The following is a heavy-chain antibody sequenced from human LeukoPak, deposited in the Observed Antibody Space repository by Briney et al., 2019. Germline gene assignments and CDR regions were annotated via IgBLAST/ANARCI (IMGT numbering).Heavy chain of an antibody. J-gene: IGHJ4*02. D-gene: IGHD5-24*01. CDR1: GGSISSYY. Sequence: SETLSLTCTVSGGSISSYYWSWIRQPPGKGLEWIGYIYYSGSTNYNPSLKSRVTISVDTSKNQFSLKLSSVTAADTAVYYCAKYRFGLQSQLRGAQYYFDYWGQGTLVTVSS. CDR2: IYYSGST. CDR3: AKYRFGLQSQLRGAQYYFDY. V-gene: IGHV4-59*12.